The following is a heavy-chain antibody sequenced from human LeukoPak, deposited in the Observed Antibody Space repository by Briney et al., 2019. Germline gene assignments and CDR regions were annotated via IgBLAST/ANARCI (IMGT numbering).Heavy chain of an antibody. D-gene: IGHD2-15*01. V-gene: IGHV3-23*01. CDR1: LVTFGTSA. CDR2: VSAGGTNT. J-gene: IGHJ4*02. Sequence: LTEGSLILSCVGSLVTFGTSAMSWVRQAPGKGLEWVSAVSAGGTNTYYADSVEGRFTISRDNSKDTLYLHMDSLRVEDTAQYFCARINCSGGTCYDYFDDWGQGTLVTVSS. CDR3: ARINCSGGTCYDYFDD.